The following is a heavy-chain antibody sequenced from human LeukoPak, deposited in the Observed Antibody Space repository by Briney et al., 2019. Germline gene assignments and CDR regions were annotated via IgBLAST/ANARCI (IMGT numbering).Heavy chain of an antibody. J-gene: IGHJ6*02. CDR3: ARAAYCSSTSCYTVYYYGMDV. CDR2: IIPIFGIA. Sequence: SVKVSCKASGGTFGSYAISWVRQPPAQGLEWMGRIIPIFGIANYAQKFQGRVTITADKSTSTAYMELSSLRSEDTAVYYCARAAYCSSTSCYTVYYYGMDVWGQGTTVTVSS. D-gene: IGHD2-2*02. V-gene: IGHV1-69*04. CDR1: GGTFGSYA.